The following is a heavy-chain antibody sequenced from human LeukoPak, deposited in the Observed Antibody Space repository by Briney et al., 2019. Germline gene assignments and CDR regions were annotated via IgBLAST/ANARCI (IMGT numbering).Heavy chain of an antibody. CDR1: GFTLSSSH. CDR3: ARGRDYFPIDY. J-gene: IGHJ4*02. D-gene: IGHD2/OR15-2a*01. Sequence: GGSLRLSCAASGFTLSSSHMTWVRQPPGKGLVWVSVTYSGGNTDYADSVKGRFTISRDNSRNTLYLQMSSLRVEDTAIYYCARGRDYFPIDYWGQGTFVIVSS. V-gene: IGHV3-53*01. CDR2: TYSGGNT.